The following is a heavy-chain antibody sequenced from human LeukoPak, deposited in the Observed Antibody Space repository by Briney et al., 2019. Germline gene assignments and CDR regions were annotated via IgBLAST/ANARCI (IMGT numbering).Heavy chain of an antibody. J-gene: IGHJ4*02. CDR2: ISYDGSNK. Sequence: GGSLRLSCAASGFTFSSYAMHWVRQAPGKGLEWVAVISYDGSNKYYADSVKGRFTISRDNSKNTLYLQINSLRAEDTAVYYCARGGFEVDYWGQGTLVTVSS. V-gene: IGHV3-30-3*01. CDR3: ARGGFEVDY. D-gene: IGHD3-10*01. CDR1: GFTFSSYA.